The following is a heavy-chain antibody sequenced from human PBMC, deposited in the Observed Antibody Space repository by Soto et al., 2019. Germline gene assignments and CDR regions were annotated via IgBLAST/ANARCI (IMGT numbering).Heavy chain of an antibody. V-gene: IGHV3-64*01. Sequence: PGGSLRLSCEASGFTFSSYAMHWVRQAPGKGLEYVSTINSNGGSTHYANSVKGRFTISRDNSKNTLYLQMGSLRAEDMAVYYCASAPRGKAYNFDYWGQGTLVTVSS. CDR1: GFTFSSYA. J-gene: IGHJ4*02. CDR2: INSNGGST. D-gene: IGHD1-26*01. CDR3: ASAPRGKAYNFDY.